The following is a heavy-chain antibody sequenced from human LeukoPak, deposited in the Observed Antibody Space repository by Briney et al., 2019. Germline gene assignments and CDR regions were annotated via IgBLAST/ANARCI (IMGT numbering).Heavy chain of an antibody. CDR1: GFTFSSYA. CDR2: ISSSSSYI. V-gene: IGHV3-21*01. D-gene: IGHD1-26*01. Sequence: PGGSLRLSCAASGFTFSSYAMSWVRQAPGKGLEWVSSISSSSSYIYYADSVKGRFTISRDNAKNSLYLQMNSLRAEDTAVYYCARDESEVGATGFDYWGQGTLVTVSS. CDR3: ARDESEVGATGFDY. J-gene: IGHJ4*02.